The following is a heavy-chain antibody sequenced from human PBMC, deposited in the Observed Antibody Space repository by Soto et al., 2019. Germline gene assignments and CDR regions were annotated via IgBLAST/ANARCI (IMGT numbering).Heavy chain of an antibody. V-gene: IGHV4-39*01. CDR1: GGSISSSSYY. D-gene: IGHD4-17*01. CDR2: IYYSGST. Sequence: QLQLQESGPGLVKPSETLSLTCTVSGGSISSSSYYWGWIRQPPWKGLEWIGSIYYSGSTYNNPPLKSRVTISVDTSKSQFSLKLSSVTAADTAVYYCARQGTTVTTPFDYWGQGTLVTVSS. CDR3: ARQGTTVTTPFDY. J-gene: IGHJ4*02.